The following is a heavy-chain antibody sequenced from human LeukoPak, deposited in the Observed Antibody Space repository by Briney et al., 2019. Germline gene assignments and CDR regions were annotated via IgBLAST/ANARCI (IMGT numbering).Heavy chain of an antibody. CDR2: INHSGST. J-gene: IGHJ4*02. CDR1: GGSFSGYY. D-gene: IGHD3-10*01. CDR3: ARALKVWFGELYYFDY. V-gene: IGHV4-34*01. Sequence: SETLSLTCAVYGGSFSGYYWSWIRRPPGKGLEWIGEINHSGSTNYNPSLKSRVTTSVDTSKNQFSLKLSSVTAADTAVYYCARALKVWFGELYYFDYWGQGTLVTVSS.